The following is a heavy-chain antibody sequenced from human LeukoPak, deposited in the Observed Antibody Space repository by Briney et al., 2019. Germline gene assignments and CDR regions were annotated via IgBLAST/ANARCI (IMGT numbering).Heavy chain of an antibody. CDR3: AREMVSSWYSVWFDP. CDR2: IYTSGST. D-gene: IGHD6-13*01. Sequence: SETLSLTCTVSGGSISSYYWSWIRQSAGKGLEWIGRIYTSGSTNYNPSLKSRVTMSVDTSKNQFSLKLSSVTAADTAVYYCAREMVSSWYSVWFDPWGQGTLVTVSS. V-gene: IGHV4-4*07. CDR1: GGSISSYY. J-gene: IGHJ5*02.